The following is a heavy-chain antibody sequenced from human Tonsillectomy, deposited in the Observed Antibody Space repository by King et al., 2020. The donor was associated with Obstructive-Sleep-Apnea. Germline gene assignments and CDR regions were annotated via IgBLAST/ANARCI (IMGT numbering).Heavy chain of an antibody. CDR1: GFPFDDYS. CDR2: ISWNSCSI. Sequence: QLVESGGGLVQPGRSLRLSCAASGFPFDDYSMHWVRQAPGKGLEWVPGISWNSCSIGYADSVKGRFTISRDNAKNSLYLQMNSLRAEDTALYYCAKELETYYYGSGDNDAFDIWGQGTMVTVSS. CDR3: AKELETYYYGSGDNDAFDI. D-gene: IGHD3-10*01. V-gene: IGHV3-9*01. J-gene: IGHJ3*02.